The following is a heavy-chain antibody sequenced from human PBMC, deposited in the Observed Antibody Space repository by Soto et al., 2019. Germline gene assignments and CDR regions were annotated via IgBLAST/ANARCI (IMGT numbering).Heavy chain of an antibody. CDR2: IYYSGST. Sequence: QVQLQESGPGLVKPSETLSLTCTVSGGSISSYYWSWIRQPPGKGLEWIGYIYYSGSTNYNPSLKSRVTISVDTSKNQCSLKLSSVTAADTAVYYCAREYYGSGSWAPNWGFDPWGQGTLVTVSS. V-gene: IGHV4-59*12. CDR1: GGSISSYY. CDR3: AREYYGSGSWAPNWGFDP. J-gene: IGHJ5*02. D-gene: IGHD3-10*01.